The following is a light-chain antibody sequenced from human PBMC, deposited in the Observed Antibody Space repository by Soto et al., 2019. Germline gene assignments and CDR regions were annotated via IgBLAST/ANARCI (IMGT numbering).Light chain of an antibody. CDR2: GAS. CDR1: QSVSSN. CDR3: QQRSNWPRSIT. Sequence: IVMTQSPATLSVSPWERATLSCRASQSVSSNLAWYQQKPGQAPRLLIYGASNRATGIPARFSGSGSGTDFTLTISSLEPEDFAVYYCQQRSNWPRSITFGQGTRLEIK. V-gene: IGKV3-11*01. J-gene: IGKJ5*01.